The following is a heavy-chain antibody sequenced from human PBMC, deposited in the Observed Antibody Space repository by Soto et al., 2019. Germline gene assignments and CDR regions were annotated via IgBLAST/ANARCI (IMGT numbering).Heavy chain of an antibody. V-gene: IGHV1-58*02. CDR2: IVVGSGNT. CDR1: GFTFTSSA. Sequence: GASVKVSCKASGFTFTSSAMQWVRQARGQRLEWIGWIVVGSGNTNYAQKFQERVTITRDMSTSTAYMELSSLRSEDTAVYYCAADFPVSKYRAFDIWGQGTMVTVSS. CDR3: AADFPVSKYRAFDI. D-gene: IGHD3-16*02. J-gene: IGHJ3*02.